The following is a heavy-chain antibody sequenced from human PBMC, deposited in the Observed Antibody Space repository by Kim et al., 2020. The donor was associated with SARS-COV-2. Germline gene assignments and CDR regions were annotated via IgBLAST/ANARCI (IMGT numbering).Heavy chain of an antibody. V-gene: IGHV3-21*01. Sequence: GGSLRLSCAASGFTFSSYSMNWVRQAPGKGLEWVSSISSSSSYIYYADSVKGRFTISRDNAKNSLYLQMNSLRAEDTAVYYCARDQGYDYIWDYYYYYGMDVWGQGTTVTVSS. CDR2: ISSSSSYI. CDR3: ARDQGYDYIWDYYYYYGMDV. D-gene: IGHD3-16*01. J-gene: IGHJ6*02. CDR1: GFTFSSYS.